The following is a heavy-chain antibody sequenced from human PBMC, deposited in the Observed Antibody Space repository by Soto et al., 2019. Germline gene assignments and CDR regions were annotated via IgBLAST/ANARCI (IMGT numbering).Heavy chain of an antibody. J-gene: IGHJ6*02. V-gene: IGHV1-18*01. CDR3: ARESVYCSSTSCYYRAEAYYDYYYGMDV. CDR2: ISAYNGNT. D-gene: IGHD2-2*01. Sequence: ASVKVSCKASGYTFTSYGISWVREAPGQGLEWMGWISAYNGNTNYAQKLQGRVNMTTDTSTSKAYMELRSLRSDDTAVYYCARESVYCSSTSCYYRAEAYYDYYYGMDVWGQGTTVTVSS. CDR1: GYTFTSYG.